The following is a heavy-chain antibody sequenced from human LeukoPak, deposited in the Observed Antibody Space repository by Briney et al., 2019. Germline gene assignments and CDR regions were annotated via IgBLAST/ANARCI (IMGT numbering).Heavy chain of an antibody. CDR1: GFTFSSYA. CDR3: AKDPYCSSTSCYTGTELYYYYGMDV. Sequence: GGSLRLSCAASGFTFSSYAMSWVRQAPGKGLEWVSAISGSGGSTYYADSVKGRFTISRDNSKNTLYLQMNSLRAEDTAVYYCAKDPYCSSTSCYTGTELYYYYGMDVWGQGTTVTVS. J-gene: IGHJ6*02. CDR2: ISGSGGST. V-gene: IGHV3-23*01. D-gene: IGHD2-2*02.